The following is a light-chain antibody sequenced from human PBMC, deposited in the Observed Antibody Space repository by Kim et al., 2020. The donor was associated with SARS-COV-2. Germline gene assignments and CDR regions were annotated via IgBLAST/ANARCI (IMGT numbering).Light chain of an antibody. CDR1: QTVSSSY. V-gene: IGKV3-20*01. Sequence: LSLSPGERATLSCRASQTVSSSYLAWYHQKPGQAPRLLIYVTSTRATGVPDRFSGSGSGTDFTLTISRLEPEDFAVYYCQQYGSSFGGGTKVDIK. CDR3: QQYGSS. J-gene: IGKJ4*01. CDR2: VTS.